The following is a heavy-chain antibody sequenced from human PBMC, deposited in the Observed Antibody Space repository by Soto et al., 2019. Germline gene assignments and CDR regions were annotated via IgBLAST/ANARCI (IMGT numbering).Heavy chain of an antibody. Sequence: EGSLRLSCVASGFSISTHALTWGRQAPGKGLEWVSSFSGRSGDTYYAASVKGRFTISGDSSKNTVILQMNNLRADDTALYYCARNSSAWPNYFAAWGQATQITVYS. CDR2: FSGRSGDT. J-gene: IGHJ4*02. D-gene: IGHD6-19*01. V-gene: IGHV3-23*01. CDR3: ARNSSAWPNYFAA. CDR1: GFSISTHA.